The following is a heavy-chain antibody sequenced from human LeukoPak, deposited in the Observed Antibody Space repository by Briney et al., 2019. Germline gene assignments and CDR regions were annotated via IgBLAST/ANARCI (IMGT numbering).Heavy chain of an antibody. D-gene: IGHD2-21*01. Sequence: SETLSLTCTVSGGSISSSSYYWGWFRQPPGKGLEWIGSIYYSGSTYYNPSLKSRVTIPVDTSKNQFSLKLSSVTAADTAVYYCARDCDWGIQTGFYWGQGTLVTVSS. V-gene: IGHV4-39*07. CDR1: GGSISSSSYY. CDR3: ARDCDWGIQTGFY. J-gene: IGHJ4*02. CDR2: IYYSGST.